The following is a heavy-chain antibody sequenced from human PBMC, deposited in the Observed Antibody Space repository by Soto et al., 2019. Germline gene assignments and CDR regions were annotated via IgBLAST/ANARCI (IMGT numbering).Heavy chain of an antibody. Sequence: SQTLSLTCAISGDSVSSNSAAWNWIRQSPSRGLEWLGRTYYRSKWYNDYAVSVKSRITINPDTSKNQFSLQLNSVTPEDTAVYYCARDPGAAAIRYYYGMDVWGQGTKVTVSS. D-gene: IGHD6-13*01. CDR2: TYYRSKWYN. CDR1: GDSVSSNSAA. V-gene: IGHV6-1*01. CDR3: ARDPGAAAIRYYYGMDV. J-gene: IGHJ6*02.